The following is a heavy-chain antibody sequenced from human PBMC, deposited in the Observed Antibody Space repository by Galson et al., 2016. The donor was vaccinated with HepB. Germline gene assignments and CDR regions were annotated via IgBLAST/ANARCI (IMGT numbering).Heavy chain of an antibody. D-gene: IGHD6-13*01. CDR2: ISAYNGNT. CDR3: AREAAAGRMDV. Sequence: SVKVSCKASGYTFSSYGISWVRQAPGQGLEWMGWISAYNGNTNFARKLQGRVTMTTDTSTSTAYMELRSLRSDDTAVYYCAREAAAGRMDVWGQGTTVTVSS. J-gene: IGHJ6*02. V-gene: IGHV1-18*01. CDR1: GYTFSSYG.